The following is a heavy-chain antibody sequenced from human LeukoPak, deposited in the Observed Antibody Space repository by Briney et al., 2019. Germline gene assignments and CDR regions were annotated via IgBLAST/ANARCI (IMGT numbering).Heavy chain of an antibody. CDR2: ISSSGSTI. CDR3: ARDCGGGSCYGPYDAFDI. Sequence: HPGGSLRLSCAASGFTSTTYGMHWVRQAPGKGLEWVSYISSSGSTIYYADSVKGRFTISRDNAKNSLYLQMNSLRAEDTAVYYCARDCGGGSCYGPYDAFDIWGQGTMVTVSS. J-gene: IGHJ3*02. CDR1: GFTSTTYG. V-gene: IGHV3-48*04. D-gene: IGHD2-15*01.